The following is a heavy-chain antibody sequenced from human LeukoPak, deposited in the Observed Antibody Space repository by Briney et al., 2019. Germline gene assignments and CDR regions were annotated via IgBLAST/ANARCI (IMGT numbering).Heavy chain of an antibody. CDR2: ISHDGKKV. J-gene: IGHJ4*02. D-gene: IGHD5-18*01. V-gene: IGHV3-30*09. CDR1: GFNFTTYS. Sequence: GGSLRLSCAASGFNFTTYSMHWVRQAPGKGLQWVALISHDGKKVNYVDSVKGRIVISRDNSKNTLYLQMNSLRPDDTAVYFCVRAPGYSNGWYYFDNWGQGTLVTVSA. CDR3: VRAPGYSNGWYYFDN.